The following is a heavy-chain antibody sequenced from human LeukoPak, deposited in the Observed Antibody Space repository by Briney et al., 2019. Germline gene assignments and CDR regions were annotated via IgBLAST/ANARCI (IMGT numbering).Heavy chain of an antibody. D-gene: IGHD6-13*01. CDR1: GFTFNCYA. CDR2: ISGSGGST. V-gene: IGHV3-23*01. J-gene: IGHJ6*02. CDR3: AKRGVAAAFDV. Sequence: GGSLRLSCAASGFTFNCYAMSWVRQAPGKGLEWVSAISGSGGSTYYADSVKGRFTISRDNSKNTLHLQMNSLRVEDTAVYYCAKRGVAAAFDVWGQGTTVTVSS.